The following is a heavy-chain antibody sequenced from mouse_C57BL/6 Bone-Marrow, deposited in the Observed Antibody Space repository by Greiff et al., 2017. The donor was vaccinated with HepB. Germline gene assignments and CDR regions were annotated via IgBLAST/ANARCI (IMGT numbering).Heavy chain of an antibody. Sequence: QVQLQQSGAELARPGASVKMSCKASGYTFTSYTMHWVKQRPGQGLEWIGYINPSSGYTKYNQKFKDKATLTADKSSSTAYMQLSSLTSEDSAVYYCAKWLFYYAMDYWGPGTSVTVSS. D-gene: IGHD2-2*01. CDR2: INPSSGYT. J-gene: IGHJ4*01. CDR3: AKWLFYYAMDY. V-gene: IGHV1-4*01. CDR1: GYTFTSYT.